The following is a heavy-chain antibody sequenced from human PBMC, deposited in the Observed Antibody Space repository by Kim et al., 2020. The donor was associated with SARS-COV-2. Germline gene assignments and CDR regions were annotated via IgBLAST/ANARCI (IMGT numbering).Heavy chain of an antibody. D-gene: IGHD3-9*01. J-gene: IGHJ3*02. Sequence: GGSLRLSCAASGFTFSDYYMSWIRQAPGKGLEWVSYISSSGSTIYYADPVKGRFTISRDNAKNSLYLQMNSLRAEDTAVYYCARARILRYFDWLSHDAFDIWGQGTMVTVSS. CDR1: GFTFSDYY. CDR3: ARARILRYFDWLSHDAFDI. CDR2: ISSSGSTI. V-gene: IGHV3-11*01.